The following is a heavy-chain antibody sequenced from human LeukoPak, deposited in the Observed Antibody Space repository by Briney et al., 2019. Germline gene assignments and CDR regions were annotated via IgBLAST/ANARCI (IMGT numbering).Heavy chain of an antibody. CDR2: IKYDGTT. J-gene: IGHJ5*02. V-gene: IGHV4-34*01. CDR1: GASFSGYF. D-gene: IGHD2-8*01. Sequence: SETLSLTCAVSGASFSGYFWNWIRQSPEKGLEWIGEIKYDGTTNYNPSLTSRVTMSIDKATNQFHLKVTSLTAADTAVYYCARGMLRKYNWFDPWGQGTLVTVSS. CDR3: ARGMLRKYNWFDP.